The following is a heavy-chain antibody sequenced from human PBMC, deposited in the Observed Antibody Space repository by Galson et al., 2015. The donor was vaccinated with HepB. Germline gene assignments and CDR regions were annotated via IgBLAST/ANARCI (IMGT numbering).Heavy chain of an antibody. D-gene: IGHD2-15*01. V-gene: IGHV3-13*05. Sequence: SLRLSCAASGFTFSSYDMHWVRQATGKGLEWVSAIGTAGDPYYPGSVKGRFTISRENAKNSLYLQMNSLRAGDTAVYYCARASHTMGYCSGGSCQRPWYFDLWGRGTLVTVSS. J-gene: IGHJ2*01. CDR3: ARASHTMGYCSGGSCQRPWYFDL. CDR1: GFTFSSYD. CDR2: IGTAGDP.